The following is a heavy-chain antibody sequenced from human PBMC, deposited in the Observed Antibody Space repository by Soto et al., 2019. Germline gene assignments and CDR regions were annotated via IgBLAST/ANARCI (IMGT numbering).Heavy chain of an antibody. D-gene: IGHD4-17*01. CDR3: ALIIYGHYTVDY. V-gene: IGHV1-46*03. J-gene: IGHJ4*02. CDR1: GYTFTSYY. Sequence: ASVKVSCKASGYTFTSYYMHWVRQAPGQGLEWMGIINPSGGSTSYAQKFQGRVTMTRDTSTSTVYMELSSLRSEDTAVYYCALIIYGHYTVDYWGQGTLVTVSS. CDR2: INPSGGST.